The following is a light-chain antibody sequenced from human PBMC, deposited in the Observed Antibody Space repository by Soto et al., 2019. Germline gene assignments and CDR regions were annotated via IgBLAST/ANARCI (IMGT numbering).Light chain of an antibody. V-gene: IGLV2-14*03. CDR3: CSLTTSHTYV. Sequence: QSALTQPASVSGSPGQSITISCTGTSSDIGHYDYVSWYQQHPGKAPKLMIYHVTYRPSVVSNRYSGSKSGTSASLTSSGLQADDAADYYCCSLTTSHTYVFGSGTKLTVL. CDR2: HVT. J-gene: IGLJ1*01. CDR1: SSDIGHYDY.